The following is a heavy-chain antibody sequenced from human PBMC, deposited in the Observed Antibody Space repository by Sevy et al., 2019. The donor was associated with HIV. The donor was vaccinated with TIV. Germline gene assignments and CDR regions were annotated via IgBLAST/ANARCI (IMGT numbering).Heavy chain of an antibody. CDR3: ARDVTAAAIYYYYYGMDV. Sequence: GGSLRLSCAASGFTFSSYWMSWVRQAPGKGLEWVANIKQDGSEKYYVDSVKGRFTISRDNAKNSLYLQMNSLRADDTAVYYCARDVTAAAIYYYYYGMDVWGQGTTVTVSS. CDR1: GFTFSSYW. CDR2: IKQDGSEK. D-gene: IGHD2-21*02. J-gene: IGHJ6*02. V-gene: IGHV3-7*01.